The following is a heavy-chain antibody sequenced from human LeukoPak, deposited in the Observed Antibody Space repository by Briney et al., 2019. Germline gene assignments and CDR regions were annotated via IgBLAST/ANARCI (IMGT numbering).Heavy chain of an antibody. CDR1: GYTFTSYG. Sequence: GASVKVSCKASGYTFTSYGISWVRQAPGQGLEWMGWISAYNGNTNYAQKLQGRVTMTTDTSTSTAYMELRSLRSDDTAVYYCARVGYGSGWYSLGFDYWGQGTLVTVSS. V-gene: IGHV1-18*01. D-gene: IGHD6-19*01. J-gene: IGHJ4*02. CDR3: ARVGYGSGWYSLGFDY. CDR2: ISAYNGNT.